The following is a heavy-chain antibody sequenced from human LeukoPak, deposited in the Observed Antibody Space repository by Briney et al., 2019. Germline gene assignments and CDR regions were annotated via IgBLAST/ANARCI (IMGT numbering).Heavy chain of an antibody. Sequence: SQTLSLTCTVSGGSISSSSYYWGWIRQPAGRGLEGIGSIYYSGSTFYNPSLKSRFTISIDTSKNQFSLKLSSVTDADTSVYYCARVLGSGYYTFDYWGQGTLVTVSS. CDR3: ARVLGSGYYTFDY. V-gene: IGHV4-39*01. CDR2: IYYSGST. J-gene: IGHJ4*02. D-gene: IGHD3-22*01. CDR1: GGSISSSSYY.